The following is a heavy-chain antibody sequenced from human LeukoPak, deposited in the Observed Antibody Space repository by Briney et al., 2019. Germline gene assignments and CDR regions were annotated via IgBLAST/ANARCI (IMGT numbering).Heavy chain of an antibody. Sequence: GESLKISCKGSGYSFTNYWIGWVPQMPGKGVEWMGIIYPDDSDTRYSPSFQGQVTISADKSTSTAYLQWSSLKASDTAMYYCARQVAATYFSDYWGQGTLVTVSS. V-gene: IGHV5-51*01. CDR2: IYPDDSDT. CDR1: GYSFTNYW. D-gene: IGHD1-26*01. J-gene: IGHJ4*02. CDR3: ARQVAATYFSDY.